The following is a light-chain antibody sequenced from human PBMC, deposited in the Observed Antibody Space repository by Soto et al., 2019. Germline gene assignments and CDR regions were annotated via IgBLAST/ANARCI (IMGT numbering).Light chain of an antibody. Sequence: DIQLTQSPSFLSASVGDRVTITCRASQGVSSYLAWYQQKPGKAPKLLIYTASTLRSGVPSRFSGSGSGTEFPLTVSSLQPEDFATYYCLQVNDYPRTFGQGTKLEIK. V-gene: IGKV1-9*01. J-gene: IGKJ2*01. CDR2: TAS. CDR1: QGVSSY. CDR3: LQVNDYPRT.